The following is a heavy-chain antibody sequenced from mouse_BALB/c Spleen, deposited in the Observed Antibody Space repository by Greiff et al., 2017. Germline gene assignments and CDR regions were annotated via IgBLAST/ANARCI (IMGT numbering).Heavy chain of an antibody. V-gene: IGHV1S33*01. CDR1: GYTFPSYD. Sequence: LVESGPELVKPGALVKISCKASGYTFPSYDINWVKQRPGQGLEWIGWIYPGDGSTKYNEKFKGKATLTADKSSSTAYMQLSSLTSENPAVYCCARSTTVVHAMDYWGQGTSVTVSS. D-gene: IGHD1-1*01. CDR2: IYPGDGST. J-gene: IGHJ4*01. CDR3: ARSTTVVHAMDY.